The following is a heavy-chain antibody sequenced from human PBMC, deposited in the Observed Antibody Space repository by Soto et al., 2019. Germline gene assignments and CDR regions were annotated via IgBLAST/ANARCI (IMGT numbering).Heavy chain of an antibody. J-gene: IGHJ6*03. Sequence: SETLSLTCTVSGGSISSYYWSWIRQPPGKGLEWIGYIYYSGSTNYNPSLKSRVTISVDTSKNQFSLKLSSVTAADTAVYYCARVMTPDTYYYYYYMDVWGKGTTVTVSS. V-gene: IGHV4-59*01. CDR2: IYYSGST. CDR3: ARVMTPDTYYYYYYMDV. CDR1: GGSISSYY.